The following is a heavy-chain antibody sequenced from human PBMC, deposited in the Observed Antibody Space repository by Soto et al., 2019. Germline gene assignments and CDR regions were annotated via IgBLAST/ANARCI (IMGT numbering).Heavy chain of an antibody. CDR3: ARDRNWNDMSPSTWFDP. V-gene: IGHV3-21*01. CDR1: GFTFSSYS. D-gene: IGHD1-20*01. CDR2: ISSSSSYI. Sequence: GGSLRLSCAASGFTFSSYSMNWVRQAPGKGLEWVSSISSSSSYIYYADSVKGRFTISRDNAKNSLYLQMNSLRAEDTAVYYCARDRNWNDMSPSTWFDPWGQGTLVTVSS. J-gene: IGHJ5*02.